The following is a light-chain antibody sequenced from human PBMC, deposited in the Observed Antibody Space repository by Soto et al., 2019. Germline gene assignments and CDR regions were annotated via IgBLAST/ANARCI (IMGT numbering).Light chain of an antibody. V-gene: IGKV1-5*03. CDR2: KAS. CDR3: HQRSNWPPIT. Sequence: DIQMTQSPSSLPASVGDRATITCRASQSISSWLAWYQQKPGKAPKLLIYKASPLKSGVPPRFSGSGSGTDFTLTISTLEPEDFAVYYCHQRSNWPPITFGQGTKV. CDR1: QSISSW. J-gene: IGKJ1*01.